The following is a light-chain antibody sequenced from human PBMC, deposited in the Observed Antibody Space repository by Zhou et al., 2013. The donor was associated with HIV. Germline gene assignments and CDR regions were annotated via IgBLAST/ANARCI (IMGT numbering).Light chain of an antibody. CDR1: QSISKH. CDR3: QQSYSTPIFT. V-gene: IGKV1-39*01. J-gene: IGKJ3*01. CDR2: AAS. Sequence: DIQMTQSPSSLSASVGDRVTITCRASQSISKHLNWYEQKPGKAPKLLIYAASSLQSGVPSRFSGSGSGTDFTLTISSLQPEDFATYYCQQSYSTPIFTFGPGTKVDIK.